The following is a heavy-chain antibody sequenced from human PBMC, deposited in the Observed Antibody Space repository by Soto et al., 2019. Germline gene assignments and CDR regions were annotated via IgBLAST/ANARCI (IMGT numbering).Heavy chain of an antibody. Sequence: ASVKVACKASGYTFTRDQIHWVRQAPGQGLEWMGMIDPSGGKTNYAQKFQCRVTMTRDTSTSTVYMALSSLRSEDTAIYFCGRVMRRLLSITALDTWRQGNLVTV. CDR2: IDPSGGKT. D-gene: IGHD3-10*01. CDR3: GRVMRRLLSITALDT. V-gene: IGHV1-46*01. J-gene: IGHJ1*01. CDR1: GYTFTRDQ.